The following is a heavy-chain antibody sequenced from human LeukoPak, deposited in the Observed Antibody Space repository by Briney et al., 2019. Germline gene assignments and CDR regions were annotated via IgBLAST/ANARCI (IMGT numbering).Heavy chain of an antibody. J-gene: IGHJ5*02. Sequence: PSETLSLTCTVSGGSISSYYWSWIRQPAGKGLEWIGRIYTSGSTNYNPSLKSRVTMSVDTSKNQFSLKLSSVTAADTAVYYCARERSGGQQISGTVGWFDPWGQGTLVTVSS. V-gene: IGHV4-4*07. CDR2: IYTSGST. D-gene: IGHD1-26*01. CDR3: ARERSGGQQISGTVGWFDP. CDR1: GGSISSYY.